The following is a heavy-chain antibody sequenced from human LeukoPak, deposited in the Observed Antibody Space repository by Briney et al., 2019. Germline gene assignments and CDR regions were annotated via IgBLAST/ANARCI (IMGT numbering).Heavy chain of an antibody. J-gene: IGHJ4*02. CDR3: ARGGGYCSSTSCYYFDS. D-gene: IGHD2-2*01. CDR1: GFTFSSYS. CDR2: ISSTGNYI. Sequence: GGSLRLSCEASGFTFSSYSMNWVRQAPRKGLEWVSSISSTGNYIYYADSVKGRFTVSRDNAKKSLYLQMNSLRAEDTAVYYCARGGGYCSSTSCYYFDSWGQGTMVTVSS. V-gene: IGHV3-21*01.